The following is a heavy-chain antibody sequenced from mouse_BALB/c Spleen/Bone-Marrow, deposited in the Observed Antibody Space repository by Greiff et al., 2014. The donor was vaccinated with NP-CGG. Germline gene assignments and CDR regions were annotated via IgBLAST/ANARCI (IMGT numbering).Heavy chain of an antibody. V-gene: IGHV1-39*01. D-gene: IGHD4-1*01. CDR1: GYSFTGYN. CDR3: AKLGRAGYYFDY. J-gene: IGHJ2*01. CDR2: IDPYYGGT. Sequence: EVQLQQSGPALEKPGASVKISCKTSGYSFTGYNMNWVKQTNGKSLEWIGNIDPYYGGTSYNQNFKGKATLTVDKSSTTAYMQLKSLTSEDSAVYYCAKLGRAGYYFDYWGQGTTLTVSS.